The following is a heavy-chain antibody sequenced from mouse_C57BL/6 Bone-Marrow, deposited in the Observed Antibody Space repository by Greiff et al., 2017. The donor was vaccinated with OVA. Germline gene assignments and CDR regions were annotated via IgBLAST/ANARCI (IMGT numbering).Heavy chain of an antibody. D-gene: IGHD2-12*01. CDR2: FHPYNDDT. CDR3: ATGGSYEGWYFDV. Sequence: VQLQQSGAELVKPGASVKMSCKASGYTFTTYPIEWMKQNHGKSLEWIGNFHPYNDDTKYNEKFKGKATLTVEKSSSTVYLELSRLTSDDSAVYYCATGGSYEGWYFDVWGTGTTVTVSS. J-gene: IGHJ1*03. CDR1: GYTFTTYP. V-gene: IGHV1-47*01.